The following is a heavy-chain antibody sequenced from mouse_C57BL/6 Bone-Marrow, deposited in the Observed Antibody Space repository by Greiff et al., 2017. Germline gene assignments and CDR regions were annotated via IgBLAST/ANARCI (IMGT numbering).Heavy chain of an antibody. CDR2: IDPSDSYT. J-gene: IGHJ3*01. CDR1: GYTFTSYW. D-gene: IGHD2-4*01. CDR3: ALYDYDEAWFAY. V-gene: IGHV1-69*01. Sequence: QVQLQQPGAELVMPGASVKLSCKASGYTFTSYWMHWVKQRPGQGLEWIGEIDPSDSYTNYNQKFKGQSTLAVDKSSSTAYMQLSSLTSEDSAVYYCALYDYDEAWFAYWGQGTLVTVAA.